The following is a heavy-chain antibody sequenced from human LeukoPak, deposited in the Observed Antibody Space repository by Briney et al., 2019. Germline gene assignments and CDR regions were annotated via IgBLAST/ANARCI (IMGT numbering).Heavy chain of an antibody. CDR1: VYTFTSYG. CDR3: ARRSGFGELNWFDP. D-gene: IGHD3-10*01. CDR2: ISAYNGNT. V-gene: IGHV1-18*01. Sequence: ASVKVSCKGSVYTFTSYGISWVRQAPGQGREGMGCISAYNGNTNYAQKLQGRVPIPPHTSTSTAYMELRSLRSDDTALYYCARRSGFGELNWFDPWGQGTLVTVSS. J-gene: IGHJ5*02.